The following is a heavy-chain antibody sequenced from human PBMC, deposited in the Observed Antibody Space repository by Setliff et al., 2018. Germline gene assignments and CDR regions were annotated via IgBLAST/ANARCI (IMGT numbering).Heavy chain of an antibody. Sequence: SETLSLTCDINGGAVSGFYWSWIRQTPGKDLEWIGEISHNGRVSSSPSLKSRVTISVDRAKNHFSLKLTSVTAADTAMYYCARGRNTAGYGLRYYGMDVWGQGTTVTVSS. CDR3: ARGRNTAGYGLRYYGMDV. V-gene: IGHV4-34*01. J-gene: IGHJ6*02. D-gene: IGHD5-18*01. CDR2: ISHNGRV. CDR1: GGAVSGFY.